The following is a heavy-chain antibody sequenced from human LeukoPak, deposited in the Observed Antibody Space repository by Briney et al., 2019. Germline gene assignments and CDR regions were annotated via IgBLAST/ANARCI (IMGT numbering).Heavy chain of an antibody. CDR1: GGSISSGSYY. Sequence: SETLSLTCTVSGGSISSGSYYWSWIRQPAGKGLEWIGRIYTSGSTNYNPSLKSRVTMSVDTSKNQFSLKLSSVTAADTAVYYCARGAAPQYYDFWSGHYTEIDYWGQGTLVTVSS. CDR3: ARGAAPQYYDFWSGHYTEIDY. J-gene: IGHJ4*02. D-gene: IGHD3-3*01. CDR2: IYTSGST. V-gene: IGHV4-61*02.